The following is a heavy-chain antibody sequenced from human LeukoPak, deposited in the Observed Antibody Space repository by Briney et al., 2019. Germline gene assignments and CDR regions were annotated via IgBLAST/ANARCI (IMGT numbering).Heavy chain of an antibody. CDR1: GFTFSSYA. D-gene: IGHD3-3*01. CDR3: ARESGYPDAFDI. CDR2: ISYDGSNK. Sequence: GGSLRLSCAASGFTFSSYAMHWVRQAPGKGLEWVAVISYDGSNKYYADSVEGRFTISRDNSKNTLYLQMNSLRAEDTAVYYCARESGYPDAFDIWGQGTMVTVSS. J-gene: IGHJ3*02. V-gene: IGHV3-30*04.